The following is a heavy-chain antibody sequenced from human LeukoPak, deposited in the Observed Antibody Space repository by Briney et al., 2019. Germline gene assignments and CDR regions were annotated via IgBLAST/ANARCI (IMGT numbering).Heavy chain of an antibody. J-gene: IGHJ4*02. CDR1: GFTFRSYE. V-gene: IGHV3-48*03. CDR2: ISSSGSTI. D-gene: IGHD2-21*01. Sequence: GGALRLACAASGFTFRSYEMNWVRQAPGKGLGWVSYISSSGSTIYYADSVKGRFTISRDNANNSLYLQMNSLRAEDTAVYYCARGPEHTAYYFDYWGQGTLVTVSS. CDR3: ARGPEHTAYYFDY.